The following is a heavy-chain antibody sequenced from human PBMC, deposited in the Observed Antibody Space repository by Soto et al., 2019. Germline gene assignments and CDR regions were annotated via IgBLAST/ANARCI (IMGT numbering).Heavy chain of an antibody. CDR3: ARILAYYDSSGYYPGAFDI. CDR1: GYNFTSYW. J-gene: IGHJ3*02. D-gene: IGHD3-22*01. V-gene: IGHV5-10-1*01. Sequence: GESLKISCKVSGYNFTSYWISWVRQMPGKGLEWMGRIDPSDSYTNYSPSFQGHVTISADKSISTAYLQWSSLKASDTAMYYCARILAYYDSSGYYPGAFDIWGQGTMVTVSS. CDR2: IDPSDSYT.